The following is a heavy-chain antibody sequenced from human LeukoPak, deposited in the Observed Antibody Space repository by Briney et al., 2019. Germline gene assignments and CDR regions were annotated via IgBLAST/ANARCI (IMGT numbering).Heavy chain of an antibody. D-gene: IGHD3-22*01. Sequence: PGGSLRLSCAASGFTFSSYSMNWARQAPGKGLEWVSSISSSSSYIYYADSVKGRFTISRDNAKNSLYLQMNSLRAEDTGVHYCAREQPYYYDSSGTALMAEIKYYFDYWGQGTLVTVSS. CDR3: AREQPYYYDSSGTALMAEIKYYFDY. J-gene: IGHJ4*02. V-gene: IGHV3-21*01. CDR1: GFTFSSYS. CDR2: ISSSSSYI.